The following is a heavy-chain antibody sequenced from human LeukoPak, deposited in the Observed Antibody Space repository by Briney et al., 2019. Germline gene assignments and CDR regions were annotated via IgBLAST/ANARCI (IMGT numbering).Heavy chain of an antibody. CDR3: ARDRQCPNWFDP. CDR2: INPNSGGT. Sequence: ASVKVSCKASGYTFSGYYIHWVRQAPGQGLEWMGWINPNSGGTNYAQKFQGRVTMTRDTSISTAYMELSRLRSDDTAVYYCARDRQCPNWFDPWDQALLVTVSS. CDR1: GYTFSGYY. J-gene: IGHJ5*02. D-gene: IGHD5/OR15-5a*01. V-gene: IGHV1-2*02.